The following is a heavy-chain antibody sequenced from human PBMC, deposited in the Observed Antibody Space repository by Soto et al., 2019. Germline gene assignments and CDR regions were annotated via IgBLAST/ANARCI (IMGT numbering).Heavy chain of an antibody. Sequence: QVQLVQSGAEVKKPGSSVKVSCKTSGGTFRTSAISWVRQAPGHGLEWMGGIMPVFPTPDYAQKFQGRVTITADESTSTAYMELSSLGSEDTAVYYGARDKDRQQLGGNYYYIMDVWGQGTTVTVSS. CDR3: ARDKDRQQLGGNYYYIMDV. J-gene: IGHJ6*02. D-gene: IGHD3-3*02. CDR1: GGTFRTSA. CDR2: IMPVFPTP. V-gene: IGHV1-69*12.